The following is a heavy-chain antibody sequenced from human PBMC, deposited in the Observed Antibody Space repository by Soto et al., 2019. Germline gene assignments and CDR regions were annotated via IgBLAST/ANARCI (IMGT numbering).Heavy chain of an antibody. V-gene: IGHV4-59*01. J-gene: IGHJ4*02. CDR1: GRSMSSNY. CDR2: VFYGGT. Sequence: PSETLSLTCSVSGRSMSSNYWSWIRQSPDKGLEWLGYVFYGGTDYNPSLEGRVSMSVETPKSQFSLKLTSVTAADTAVYYCASYRGAFYFDSWGQGIKVTVYS. D-gene: IGHD4-4*01. CDR3: ASYRGAFYFDS.